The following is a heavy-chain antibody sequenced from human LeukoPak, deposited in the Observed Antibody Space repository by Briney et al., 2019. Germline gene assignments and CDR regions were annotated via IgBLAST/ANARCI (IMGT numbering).Heavy chain of an antibody. Sequence: ASVKVSCKASGYTFTSYYMHWVRQAPGQGLEWMGIINPSGGSTSYAQKFQGRVTMTRDMSTSTVYMELSSLRSEDTAVYYCARGGIAAAASEYFQHWGQGTLVTVSS. CDR3: ARGGIAAAASEYFQH. V-gene: IGHV1-46*01. J-gene: IGHJ1*01. D-gene: IGHD6-13*01. CDR1: GYTFTSYY. CDR2: INPSGGST.